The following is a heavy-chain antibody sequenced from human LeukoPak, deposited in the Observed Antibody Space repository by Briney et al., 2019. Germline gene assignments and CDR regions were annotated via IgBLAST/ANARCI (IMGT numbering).Heavy chain of an antibody. D-gene: IGHD2-2*01. CDR3: ARDSAHTEVKDIVVVPAAQSYYYYGMDV. CDR1: GYTFTSYY. V-gene: IGHV1-69*13. Sequence: SVKVSCKASGYTFTSYYMHWVRQAPGQGLEWMGGIIPIFGTANYAQKFQGRVTITADESTSTAYMELSSLRSEDTAVYYCARDSAHTEVKDIVVVPAAQSYYYYGMDVWGQGTTVTVSS. CDR2: IIPIFGTA. J-gene: IGHJ6*02.